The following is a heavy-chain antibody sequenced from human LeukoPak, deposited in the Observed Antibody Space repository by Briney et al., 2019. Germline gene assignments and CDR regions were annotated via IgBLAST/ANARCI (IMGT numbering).Heavy chain of an antibody. J-gene: IGHJ4*02. CDR3: ARLTYYDFWSGLYYFDY. D-gene: IGHD3-3*01. V-gene: IGHV4-39*01. CDR1: GFTFSSYW. Sequence: GSLRLSCAASGFTFSSYWMSWVRQPPGKGLEWIGSIYYSGSTYYNPSLKSRVTISVDTSKNQFSLKLSSVTAADTAVYYCARLTYYDFWSGLYYFDYWGQGTLVTVSS. CDR2: IYYSGST.